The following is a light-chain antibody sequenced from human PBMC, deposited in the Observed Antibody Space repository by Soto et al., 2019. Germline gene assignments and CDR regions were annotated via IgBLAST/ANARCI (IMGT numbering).Light chain of an antibody. CDR3: SSYAGPITFYV. CDR2: EVN. J-gene: IGLJ1*01. CDR1: SSDVGTYTL. Sequence: QSALTQPRSVSGSPGQSVTISCTGTSSDVGTYTLVSWYQQHPGKAPKLVIYEVNKRPAGVSKRFSGSRSGDTASLTISGLQAEDEADYYCSSYAGPITFYVFGTGTKVTVL. V-gene: IGLV2-23*02.